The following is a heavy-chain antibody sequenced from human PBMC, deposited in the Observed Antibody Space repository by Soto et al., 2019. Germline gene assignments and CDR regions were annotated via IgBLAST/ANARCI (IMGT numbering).Heavy chain of an antibody. J-gene: IGHJ6*02. CDR1: GGSISSGGYS. Sequence: SETLSLTCAVSGGSISSGGYSWSWIRQPPGKGLEWIGYIFHSGSPYYNPSLKSRVTISVDTSKNQFSLKLSSVTAADTAVYYCARDWGYDFWSGYYKAWYYYGMDLWGQGTSVTVSS. CDR3: ARDWGYDFWSGYYKAWYYYGMDL. D-gene: IGHD3-3*01. CDR2: IFHSGSP. V-gene: IGHV4-30-2*05.